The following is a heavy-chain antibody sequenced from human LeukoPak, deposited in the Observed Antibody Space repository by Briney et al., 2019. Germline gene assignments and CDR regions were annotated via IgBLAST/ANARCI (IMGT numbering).Heavy chain of an antibody. D-gene: IGHD3-3*01. CDR3: ARDTIFGVVTILHDAFDI. CDR1: CCTFTSYG. V-gene: IGHV1-18*01. CDR2: ISAYNGNT. Sequence: ASVKVSCKASCCTFTSYGISWVRQAPGQGLEWMGWISAYNGNTNYAQKLQGRVTMTTDTSTSTAYMELRSLRSDDTAVYYCARDTIFGVVTILHDAFDIWGQGTMVTVSS. J-gene: IGHJ3*02.